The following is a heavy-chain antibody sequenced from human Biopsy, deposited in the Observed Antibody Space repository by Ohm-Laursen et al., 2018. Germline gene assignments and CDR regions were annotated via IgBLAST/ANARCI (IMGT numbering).Heavy chain of an antibody. CDR2: IYYSRSS. D-gene: IGHD2/OR15-2a*01. CDR3: QRGTNSTGWPYYDFYGIGV. V-gene: IGHV4-59*01. CDR1: GGSMNSDY. J-gene: IGHJ6*02. Sequence: GTLSLTCTVSGGSMNSDYWSWNRQAPGPGLDWIGYIYYSRSSNYNPYLKIRVTISVDTSKNQFSLKLNSVTAADTAVNYCQRGTNSTGWPYYDFYGIGVWGQGTTVTVSS.